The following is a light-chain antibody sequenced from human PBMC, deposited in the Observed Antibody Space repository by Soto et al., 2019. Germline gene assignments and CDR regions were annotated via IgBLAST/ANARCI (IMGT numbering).Light chain of an antibody. CDR1: QSVSSY. V-gene: IGKV3-11*01. Sequence: EIVLTQSPATLSLSPGERATLSCRASQSVSSYLAWYQQKPGQAPRLLIYDASNRATGIPARFSGSGSGTDFTLTISSREPEDFAVYYCKQRSNWRTFGQGTKVEIK. CDR3: KQRSNWRT. J-gene: IGKJ1*01. CDR2: DAS.